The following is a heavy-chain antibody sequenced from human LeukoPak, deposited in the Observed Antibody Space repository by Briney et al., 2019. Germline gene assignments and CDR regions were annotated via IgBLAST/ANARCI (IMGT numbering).Heavy chain of an antibody. D-gene: IGHD1-14*01. CDR3: ARDQAPRVPQNLHGKIDAFDI. Sequence: PSETLSLTCTVSGGSISSGVYYWSWIRQHPGKGLEWIGYIYYSGSTYYNPSLKSRVTISVDTSKNQFSLKLSSVTAADTAVYYCARDQAPRVPQNLHGKIDAFDIWGQGTMVTVSS. CDR2: IYYSGST. J-gene: IGHJ3*02. V-gene: IGHV4-31*03. CDR1: GGSISSGVYY.